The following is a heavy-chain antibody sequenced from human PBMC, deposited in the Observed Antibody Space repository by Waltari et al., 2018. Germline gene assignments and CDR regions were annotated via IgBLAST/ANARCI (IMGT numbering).Heavy chain of an antibody. Sequence: EVQLVESGGGLVQPGGSLRLSWAASGFTFSSHWMGWVRQAPGKGLEWVAGIKEDGGRKDYVDSVKGRFTISRDNAKSTLYLQMNSLRAEDTAVFYCVRNRGWQQFDFWGQGTLVTVSS. CDR2: IKEDGGRK. V-gene: IGHV3-7*01. CDR3: VRNRGWQQFDF. J-gene: IGHJ4*02. D-gene: IGHD2-15*01. CDR1: GFTFSSHW.